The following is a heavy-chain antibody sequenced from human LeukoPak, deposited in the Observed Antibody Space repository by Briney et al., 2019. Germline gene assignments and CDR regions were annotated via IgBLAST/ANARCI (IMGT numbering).Heavy chain of an antibody. CDR1: GYLISDGYY. CDR3: ARSAGYRSCWHTGDFDY. CDR2: MYYSATP. D-gene: IGHD6-19*01. J-gene: IGHJ4*02. Sequence: SETLSLTCDVSGYLISDGYYWGWIRQTPGKGLEWIGNMYYSATPHYNPSLKSRVSISVDTSKNQLFLQMSSVTAADTAFYYCARSAGYRSCWHTGDFDYWGLGTMVHVSS. V-gene: IGHV4-38-2*01.